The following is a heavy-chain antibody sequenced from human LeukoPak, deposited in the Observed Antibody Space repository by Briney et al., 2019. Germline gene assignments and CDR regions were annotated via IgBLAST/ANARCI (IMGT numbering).Heavy chain of an antibody. CDR2: ISGSGDTT. Sequence: GGSLRLSCAASGFTFSSHVMSWVRQAPGKGLEWVSDISGSGDTTYYADSVKGRVTISRDNSKNTVDLKMSSLRVEDTAVYYCAKAAEWLAADYIDYWGQGTLVTVSS. CDR1: GFTFSSHV. CDR3: AKAAEWLAADYIDY. D-gene: IGHD3-3*01. V-gene: IGHV3-23*01. J-gene: IGHJ4*02.